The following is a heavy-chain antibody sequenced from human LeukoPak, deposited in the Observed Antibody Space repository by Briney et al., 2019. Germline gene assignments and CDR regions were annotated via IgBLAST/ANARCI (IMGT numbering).Heavy chain of an antibody. CDR3: AKATPVVPAADFYFDY. CDR1: GFTFSSYA. CDR2: ISGSGGST. V-gene: IGHV3-23*01. D-gene: IGHD2-2*01. J-gene: IGHJ4*02. Sequence: GSLRLSCAASGFTFSSYAMTWVRQAPGKGLEWVSAISGSGGSTYYADSVKGRFTISRDNSKNTLYLQMNSLRAEDTAVYYCAKATPVVPAADFYFDYWGQGTLVTVSS.